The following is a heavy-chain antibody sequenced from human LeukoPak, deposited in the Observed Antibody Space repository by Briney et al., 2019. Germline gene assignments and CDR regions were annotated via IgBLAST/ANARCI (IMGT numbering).Heavy chain of an antibody. V-gene: IGHV3-23*01. CDR1: GFTLSSHV. CDR3: AKATYGDIYYFDY. J-gene: IGHJ4*02. D-gene: IGHD4-17*01. CDR2: ISGSGGST. Sequence: GGSLRLSCAASGFTLSSHVMSWVRQAPGKGLEWVSGISGSGGSTYYADSVKGRFTISRDNSKNTLYLQMNSLRAEDTAVYFCAKATYGDIYYFDYWGQGTLVTVSS.